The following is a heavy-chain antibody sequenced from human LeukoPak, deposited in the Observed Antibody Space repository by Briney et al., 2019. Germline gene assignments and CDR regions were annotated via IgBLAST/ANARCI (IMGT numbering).Heavy chain of an antibody. V-gene: IGHV3-30*18. Sequence: GRSLRLSCAASGFTFSSYGMHWVRQAPGKGLEWAAVISYDGSKKYYADSVKGRFTISRDSSKNMLYLQMNSLRVEDTAVYYCAKGFSSGPWDACDIWGQGTMVTVSS. D-gene: IGHD3-22*01. CDR3: AKGFSSGPWDACDI. J-gene: IGHJ3*02. CDR2: ISYDGSKK. CDR1: GFTFSSYG.